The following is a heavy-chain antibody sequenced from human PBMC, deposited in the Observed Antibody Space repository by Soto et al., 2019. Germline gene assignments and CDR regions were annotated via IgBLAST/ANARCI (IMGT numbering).Heavy chain of an antibody. Sequence: EVQLVESGGGLVRHGGSLRLSCAASGFTFSSYWMHWVRQAPGKGLVWVSRINSDGSSTSYADSVKGRFTISRENAKKTLYLQMNSLGAEDAAVYYRAGGWLYYDYWGGYPSMDVWGQGTTVTVSS. D-gene: IGHD3-3*01. CDR1: GFTFSSYW. V-gene: IGHV3-74*01. CDR2: INSDGSST. J-gene: IGHJ6*02. CDR3: AGGWLYYDYWGGYPSMDV.